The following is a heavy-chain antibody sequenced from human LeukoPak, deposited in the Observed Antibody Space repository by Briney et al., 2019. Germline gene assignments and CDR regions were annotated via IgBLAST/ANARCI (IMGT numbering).Heavy chain of an antibody. CDR1: GYSISSGYY. CDR3: ARKGGPAAPFDY. D-gene: IGHD2-2*01. J-gene: IGHJ4*02. CDR2: IYHSGNT. Sequence: SGTLSLTCAVSGYSISSGYYWGWIRQPPGKGLEWIGIIYHSGNTYYNPSLKSRVTISVDTSKNQFSLKLNSVTAADTAVYYCARKGGPAAPFDYWGQGTLVTVSS. V-gene: IGHV4-38-2*01.